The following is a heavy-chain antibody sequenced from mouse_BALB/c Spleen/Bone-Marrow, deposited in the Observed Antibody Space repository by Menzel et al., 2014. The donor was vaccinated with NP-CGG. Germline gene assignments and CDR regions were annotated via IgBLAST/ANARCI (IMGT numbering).Heavy chain of an antibody. CDR2: VDPANGNT. D-gene: IGHD2-14*01. CDR3: ARYRLGTYFDY. CDR1: GFNIKDTY. V-gene: IGHV14-3*02. Sequence: VQLQQSGAELVKPGASVKLSCTASGFNIKDTYMHWVKQRPEQGLEWIGRVDPANGNTKYDPKFQGKATITAGTSSNTAYMQLSSQAYEEAAVYYCARYRLGTYFDYWGQGTTLTVSS. J-gene: IGHJ2*01.